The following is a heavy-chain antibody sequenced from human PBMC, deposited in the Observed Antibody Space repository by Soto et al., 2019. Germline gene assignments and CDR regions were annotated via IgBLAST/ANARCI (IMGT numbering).Heavy chain of an antibody. Sequence: GGSLRLSCAASGFTVTSYYMSWVRQAPEKGLEWVSLIYTGGNTNYADSVKGRFTISRDNSKNTLYLQMNSLRAEDTAVYYCARDYYYGSGNYYRADYYHYGMDVWGQGTTVTVSS. CDR2: IYTGGNT. D-gene: IGHD3-10*01. J-gene: IGHJ6*02. CDR3: ARDYYYGSGNYYRADYYHYGMDV. V-gene: IGHV3-53*01. CDR1: GFTVTSYY.